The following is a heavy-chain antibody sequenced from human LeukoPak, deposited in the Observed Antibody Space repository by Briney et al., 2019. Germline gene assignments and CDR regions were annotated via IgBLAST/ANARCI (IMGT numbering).Heavy chain of an antibody. V-gene: IGHV4-38-2*02. CDR1: GYSITSAYY. J-gene: IGHJ4*02. CDR3: ARRSRGYALDY. D-gene: IGHD6-25*01. Sequence: SETLSLTCTVSGYSITSAYYWGWIRQPPGKGLEWIGSFFLKGSTYYNPSLKSRVTISVDTSKNQFSLKLSSVTAADTAVYYCARRSRGYALDYWGQGTLVTVSS. CDR2: FFLKGST.